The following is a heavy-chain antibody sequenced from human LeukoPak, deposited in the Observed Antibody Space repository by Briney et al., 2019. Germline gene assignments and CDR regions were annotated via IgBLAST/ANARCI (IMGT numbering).Heavy chain of an antibody. CDR3: SREGEDDFWSAFDY. J-gene: IGHJ4*02. CDR2: ILDDGSNK. CDR1: GFTFSSFA. Sequence: PGRSLRLSCAASGFTFSSFAMHWVRQAPGKGLEWVAVILDDGSNKHYADSLKDRFTISRDNSKNTLYLQMNSLRGEDTAVYYCSREGEDDFWSAFDYWGQGTLVTVSS. V-gene: IGHV3-30*01. D-gene: IGHD3-3*01.